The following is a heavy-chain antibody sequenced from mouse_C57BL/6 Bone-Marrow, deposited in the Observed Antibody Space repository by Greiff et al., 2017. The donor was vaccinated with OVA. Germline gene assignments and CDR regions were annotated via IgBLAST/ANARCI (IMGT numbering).Heavy chain of an antibody. CDR1: GYSITSGYY. CDR3: ARDPSGWFAY. CDR2: ISYDGSN. J-gene: IGHJ3*01. Sequence: EVKLLESGPGLVKPSQSLSLTCSVPGYSITSGYYWNWIRQFPGNKLEWMGYISYDGSNNYNPSLKNRISITRDTSKNQFFLKLNSVTTEDTATYYCARDPSGWFAYWGQGTLVTVSA. D-gene: IGHD2-10*02. V-gene: IGHV3-6*01.